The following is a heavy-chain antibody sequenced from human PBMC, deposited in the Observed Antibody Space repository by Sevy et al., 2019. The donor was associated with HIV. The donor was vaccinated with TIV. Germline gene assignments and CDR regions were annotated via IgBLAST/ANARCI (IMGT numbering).Heavy chain of an antibody. Sequence: GESLKISCKGSGYSFTSYWIGWVRQMPGKGLEWMGIIYPGDSDTRYSPSFQGQVTISADKSISTAYLQWSSLKASDTAMYYCARPAAGDIYGGNRLGAFDIWGQGTMVTVSS. J-gene: IGHJ3*02. D-gene: IGHD2-15*01. CDR2: IYPGDSDT. V-gene: IGHV5-51*01. CDR1: GYSFTSYW. CDR3: ARPAAGDIYGGNRLGAFDI.